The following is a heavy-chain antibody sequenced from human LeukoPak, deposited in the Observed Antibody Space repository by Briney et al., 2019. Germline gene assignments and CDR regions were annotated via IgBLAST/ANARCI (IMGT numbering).Heavy chain of an antibody. CDR2: IYSGGST. Sequence: GGSLRLSCAASGFTVSSNYMSWVRQAPGKGLEWVSVIYSGGSTYYSDSVKGGFTISRDNPKNTLYLQMNSLRAEDTAVYYCARHTAMAPKLDYWGQGTLVTVSS. J-gene: IGHJ4*02. CDR3: ARHTAMAPKLDY. CDR1: GFTVSSNY. D-gene: IGHD5-18*01. V-gene: IGHV3-53*01.